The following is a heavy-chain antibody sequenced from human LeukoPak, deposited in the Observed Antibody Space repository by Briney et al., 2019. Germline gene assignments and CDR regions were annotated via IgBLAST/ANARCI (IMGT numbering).Heavy chain of an antibody. CDR1: GFTFSRYS. Sequence: PGGSLRLSCAASGFTFSRYSMNWVRQAPGKGLEWVSSISSSSRYIYYADSVKGRFTISRDNAKNSLYLQMNSLRAEDTAVYYCARQSSIWNDGTNTDFNYWGQGTLVTVSS. V-gene: IGHV3-21*01. CDR3: ARQSSIWNDGTNTDFNY. D-gene: IGHD1-1*01. CDR2: ISSSSRYI. J-gene: IGHJ4*02.